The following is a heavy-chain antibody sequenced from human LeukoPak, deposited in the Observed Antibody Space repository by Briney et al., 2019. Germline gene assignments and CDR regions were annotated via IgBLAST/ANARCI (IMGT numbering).Heavy chain of an antibody. V-gene: IGHV4-59*01. CDR2: IYHRGSA. CDR1: GGSISSYY. Sequence: SETLSLTCTVPGGSISSYYWTWIRQPPGKGLEWIGYIYHRGSANYNPSLKSRVTISVDTSKNQFSLTLSSVTAADAAVYYCARGGDYYVSGSYLGYWGQGTLVTVSS. J-gene: IGHJ4*02. CDR3: ARGGDYYVSGSYLGY. D-gene: IGHD3-10*01.